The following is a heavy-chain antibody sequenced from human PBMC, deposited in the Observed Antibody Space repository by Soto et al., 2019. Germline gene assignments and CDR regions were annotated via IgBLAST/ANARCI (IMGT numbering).Heavy chain of an antibody. CDR1: GGSVSSGSYY. CDR3: ARVLAADSSGYYPYYFDY. CDR2: IYYSGST. J-gene: IGHJ4*02. D-gene: IGHD3-22*01. Sequence: SETLSLTCTASGGSVSSGSYYWSWIRQPPGKGLEWIGYIYYSGSTNYNPSLKSRVTISVDTSKNQFSLKLSSVTAADTAVYYCARVLAADSSGYYPYYFDYWGQGTLVTVSS. V-gene: IGHV4-61*01.